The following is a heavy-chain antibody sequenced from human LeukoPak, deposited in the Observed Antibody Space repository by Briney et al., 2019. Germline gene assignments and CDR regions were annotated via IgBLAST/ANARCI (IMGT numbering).Heavy chain of an antibody. D-gene: IGHD3-22*01. V-gene: IGHV1-2*02. J-gene: IGHJ4*02. CDR1: GYTFTGYY. CDR2: INPNSGGT. CDR3: ARDSGPAVETWWLLLDY. Sequence: GASVKVSCKASGYTFTGYYMHWVRQAPGQGLEWMGWINPNSGGTNYAQKLQGRVTMTTDTSTSTAYMELRSLRSDDTAVYYCARDSGPAVETWWLLLDYWGQGTLVTVSS.